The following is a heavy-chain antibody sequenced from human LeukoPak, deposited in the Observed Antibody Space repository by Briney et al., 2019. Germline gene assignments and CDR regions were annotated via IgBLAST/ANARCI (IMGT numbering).Heavy chain of an antibody. D-gene: IGHD2-2*02. CDR3: ARDRCSSSGCYRGVMDV. J-gene: IGHJ6*03. Sequence: ASVKVSCKASGYTFTGYYMHWVRQAPGQGLEWMGWINPNSGGTNYAQKFQGRVTMTRDTSISTAYMELSRMRSDDTAVYYCARDRCSSSGCYRGVMDVWGKGTTVTVSS. CDR2: INPNSGGT. CDR1: GYTFTGYY. V-gene: IGHV1-2*02.